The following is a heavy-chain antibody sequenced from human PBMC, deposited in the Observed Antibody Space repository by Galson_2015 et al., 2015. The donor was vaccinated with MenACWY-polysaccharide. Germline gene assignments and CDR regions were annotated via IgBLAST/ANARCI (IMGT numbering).Heavy chain of an antibody. J-gene: IGHJ3*02. Sequence: SLRLSCAASGSTFSSFDMHWVRHVIGKGLEWVSAIGTGGDTYYSGSVKGRFTISRENAKNSLYLQMNSLRAGDTAVYYCAREFTGDRNDGGRALDIWGQGTMVTVSS. CDR1: GSTFSSFD. D-gene: IGHD1-1*01. CDR2: IGTGGDT. CDR3: AREFTGDRNDGGRALDI. V-gene: IGHV3-13*01.